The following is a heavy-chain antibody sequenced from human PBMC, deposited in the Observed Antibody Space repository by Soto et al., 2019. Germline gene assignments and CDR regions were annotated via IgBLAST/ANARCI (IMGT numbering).Heavy chain of an antibody. Sequence: GSSVKVSCKASGGTFNNYGINWVRQAPGQGLEWMGGVIPLFGAANYAQKFQGRVTITADASTSVVYMKLSSLRSEDTAVYYCAREQHDPYDASGYYFNWFAPWGQGTLVTVSS. D-gene: IGHD3-22*01. CDR2: VIPLFGAA. CDR3: AREQHDPYDASGYYFNWFAP. J-gene: IGHJ5*02. V-gene: IGHV1-69*13. CDR1: GGTFNNYG.